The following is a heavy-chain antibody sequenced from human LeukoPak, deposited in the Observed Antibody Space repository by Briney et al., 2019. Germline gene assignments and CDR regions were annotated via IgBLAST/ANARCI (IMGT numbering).Heavy chain of an antibody. D-gene: IGHD1-7*01. CDR3: AKVGGITGTTGYFDY. V-gene: IGHV3-23*01. J-gene: IGHJ4*02. CDR1: GITFSSYA. Sequence: QPGGSLRLTCAVSGITFSSYAMSWVRQAPGKGLEWVSAISGSGGSTYYADSVKGRFTISRDNSKNTLYLQMNSLRAEDTAVYYCAKVGGITGTTGYFDYWGQGTLVTVSS. CDR2: ISGSGGST.